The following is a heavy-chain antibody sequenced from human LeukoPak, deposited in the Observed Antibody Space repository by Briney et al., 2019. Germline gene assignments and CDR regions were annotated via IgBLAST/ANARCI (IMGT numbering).Heavy chain of an antibody. CDR2: IIPIFGTA. D-gene: IGHD5-24*01. Sequence: ASVKVSCKAPGGIFSSYAISWVRQAPGQGLEWMGRIIPIFGTANYAQKFQGRVTIATDESTSTAYMELSSLRSEDTAVYYCASSLRGYNYFDYWGQGTLVTVSS. CDR1: GGIFSSYA. J-gene: IGHJ4*02. CDR3: ASSLRGYNYFDY. V-gene: IGHV1-69*05.